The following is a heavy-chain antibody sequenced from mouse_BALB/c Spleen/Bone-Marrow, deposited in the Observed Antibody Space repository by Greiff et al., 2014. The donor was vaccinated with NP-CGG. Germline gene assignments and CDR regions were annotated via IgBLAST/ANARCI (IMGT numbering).Heavy chain of an antibody. CDR2: INPSNGGT. J-gene: IGHJ4*01. CDR3: NARDYRYEGYAMDN. D-gene: IGHD2-14*01. CDR1: GYTFTSYL. V-gene: IGHV1-53*01. Sequence: VKLQESGAELVKPGASVKLSCKASGYTFTSYLIYWVKQRPGQGLEWIGEINPSNGGTNFNEKFKSKATMTADTSSNTAYLQLSSLTSEDTAVYYCNARDYRYEGYAMDNWGQGTSVTVSS.